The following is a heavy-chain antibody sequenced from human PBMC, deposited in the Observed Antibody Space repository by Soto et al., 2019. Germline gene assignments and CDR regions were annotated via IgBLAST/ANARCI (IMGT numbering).Heavy chain of an antibody. CDR2: IKKDGSDK. J-gene: IGHJ4*02. CDR1: RFTFSDYS. CDR3: ARAGYCGPGCYYYFDY. D-gene: IGHD2-21*02. Sequence: EVQLVESGGDLVQPGGSLRLSCAASRFTFSDYSMNWVRQAPGKGLEWVANIKKDGSDKYYVDSVKGRFTISRDNAMSSLYLQMNSLRVEDTSVYYCARAGYCGPGCYYYFDYWGQGTLVTVSS. V-gene: IGHV3-7*01.